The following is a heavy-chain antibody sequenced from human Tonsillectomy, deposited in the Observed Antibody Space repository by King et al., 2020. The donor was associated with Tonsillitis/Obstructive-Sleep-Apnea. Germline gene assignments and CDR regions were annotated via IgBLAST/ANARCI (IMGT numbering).Heavy chain of an antibody. CDR3: ARGVMGPNYYYYYMDV. D-gene: IGHD3-16*01. V-gene: IGHV4-34*01. J-gene: IGHJ6*03. CDR2: INHSGST. Sequence: VQLQQWGAGLLKPSETLSLTCAVYGGSFSGYYWSWIRQPPGKGLEWIGEINHSGSTNYNPSLKSRVTISVDTSKNQFSLKLSSVTAADTAVYYCARGVMGPNYYYYYMDVWGKGTTVTVSS. CDR1: GGSFSGYY.